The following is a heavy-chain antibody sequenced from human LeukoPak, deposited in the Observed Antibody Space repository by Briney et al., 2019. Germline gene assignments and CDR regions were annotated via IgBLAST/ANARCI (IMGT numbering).Heavy chain of an antibody. J-gene: IGHJ4*02. V-gene: IGHV3-15*01. CDR3: AKTLSSSSGLTKYYFDY. CDR2: IKSKTDGGTT. CDR1: GFTFSNAW. D-gene: IGHD6-19*01. Sequence: PGGSLRLSCAASGFTFSNAWMSWVRQAPGKGLEWVGRIKSKTDGGTTDYAAPVKGRFTISRDDSKNTLYLQMNSLRAEDTAVYYCAKTLSSSSGLTKYYFDYWGQGTVVTVSS.